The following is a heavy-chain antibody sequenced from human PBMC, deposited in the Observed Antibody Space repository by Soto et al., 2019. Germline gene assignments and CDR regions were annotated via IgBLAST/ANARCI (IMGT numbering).Heavy chain of an antibody. J-gene: IGHJ4*02. CDR1: GGSFSGYY. D-gene: IGHD5-18*01. CDR2: INHSGST. CDR3: ARALYSYGYDY. Sequence: PSETLSLTCAVYGGSFSGYYWSWIRQPPGKGLEWIGEINHSGSTNYNPSLKSRVTISVDTSKNQFSLKLSSVTAADTAVYYCARALYSYGYDYWGQGTLVTVSS. V-gene: IGHV4-34*01.